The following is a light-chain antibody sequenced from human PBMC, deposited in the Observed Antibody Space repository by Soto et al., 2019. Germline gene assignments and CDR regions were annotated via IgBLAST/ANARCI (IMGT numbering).Light chain of an antibody. Sequence: EIVLTQSPGTLSLSPGERATLSCRASQSVSSSYLAWYQQKPGQAPRLLIYGASNRATGIPDRFNGSGSGTDFTLTINSLLPEDFATYYCQQSYNIPRTFGQGTKVDIK. CDR1: QSVSSSY. V-gene: IGKV3D-20*02. J-gene: IGKJ1*01. CDR3: QQSYNIPRT. CDR2: GAS.